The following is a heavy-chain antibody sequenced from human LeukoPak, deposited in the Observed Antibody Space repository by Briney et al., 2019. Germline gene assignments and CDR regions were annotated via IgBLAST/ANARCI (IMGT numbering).Heavy chain of an antibody. CDR2: IYYSGNT. CDR3: ARQSKGIIVITDFQY. Sequence: KSSETLSLTCTVSGGSISSSSYYWGWIRQPPGKGLEWIGSIYYSGNTYYSPSLKSRVTISVDTSKNLFSLKLSSVTAADTAVYYCARQSKGIIVITDFQYWGQGTLVTVSS. V-gene: IGHV4-39*01. CDR1: GGSISSSSYY. D-gene: IGHD3-22*01. J-gene: IGHJ1*01.